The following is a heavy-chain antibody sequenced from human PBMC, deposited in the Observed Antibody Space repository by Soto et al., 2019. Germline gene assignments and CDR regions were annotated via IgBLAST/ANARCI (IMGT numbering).Heavy chain of an antibody. CDR1: GYTFTSYA. J-gene: IGHJ4*02. Sequence: QVQLVQSGAEVKKPGASVKVSCKASGYTFTSYAISWVRQAPGQGLEWMGWISAYNGNTNYAQKLQGRVTMTTDTPTSTANMALRTRRSDDTAVYYCARDSPPPREWGQGTLVTVSS. CDR2: ISAYNGNT. CDR3: ARDSPPPRE. V-gene: IGHV1-18*01.